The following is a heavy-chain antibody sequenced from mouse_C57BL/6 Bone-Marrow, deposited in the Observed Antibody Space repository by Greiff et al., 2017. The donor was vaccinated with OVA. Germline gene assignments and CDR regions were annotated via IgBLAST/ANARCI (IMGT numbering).Heavy chain of an antibody. D-gene: IGHD1-1*01. CDR2: IHPNSGST. Sequence: VQLQQPGAELVKPGASVKLSCKASGYTFTSYWMHWVKQRPGQGLEWIGMIHPNSGSTNYNEKFKSKATLTVDKSSSTAYMQLSSLTSEDSAVYYCARIYYYGSIYGLAYWGQGTLVTVSA. V-gene: IGHV1-64*01. CDR3: ARIYYYGSIYGLAY. J-gene: IGHJ3*01. CDR1: GYTFTSYW.